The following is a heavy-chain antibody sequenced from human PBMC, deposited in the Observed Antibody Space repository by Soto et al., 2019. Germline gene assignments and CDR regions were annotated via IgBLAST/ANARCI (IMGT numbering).Heavy chain of an antibody. CDR1: GGSISSSSYY. CDR2: IYYSGST. D-gene: IGHD5-12*01. V-gene: IGHV4-39*01. J-gene: IGHJ3*02. Sequence: PSETLSLTCTVSGGSISSSSYYWGWIRQPPGKGLEWIGSIYYSGSTYYSPSLKSRVTISVDTSKNQFSLKLSSVTAADTAVYYCARAPDRWLQDAFDIWGQGTMVTVSS. CDR3: ARAPDRWLQDAFDI.